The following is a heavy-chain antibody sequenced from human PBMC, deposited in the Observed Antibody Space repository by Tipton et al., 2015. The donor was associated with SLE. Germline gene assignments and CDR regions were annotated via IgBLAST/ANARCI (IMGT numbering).Heavy chain of an antibody. CDR3: AKDIGITMLVVAFDY. D-gene: IGHD3-22*01. J-gene: IGHJ4*02. V-gene: IGHV3-53*05. Sequence: SLRLSCAASGFTVSSNYMSWVCPAPGKGLEWVSVIYSCGGTYYADSVKGRFTISRDNSKNSLYLQMNSLRTEDTAWYYCAKDIGITMLVVAFDYWGQGTLVTVSS. CDR1: GFTVSSNY. CDR2: IYSCGGT.